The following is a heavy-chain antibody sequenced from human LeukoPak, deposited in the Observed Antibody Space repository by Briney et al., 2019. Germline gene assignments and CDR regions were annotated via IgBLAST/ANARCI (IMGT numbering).Heavy chain of an antibody. D-gene: IGHD6-13*01. V-gene: IGHV4-34*01. J-gene: IGHJ4*02. CDR2: INHSGST. CDR1: GGSFSGYY. CDR3: ARVSYSSSWYEEYYFDY. Sequence: PSETLSLTCAVYGGSFSGYYWSWIRQPLGKGLEWIGEINHSGSTNYNPSLKSRVTISVDTSKNQFSLKLSSVTAADTAVYYCARVSYSSSWYEEYYFDYWGQGTLVTVSS.